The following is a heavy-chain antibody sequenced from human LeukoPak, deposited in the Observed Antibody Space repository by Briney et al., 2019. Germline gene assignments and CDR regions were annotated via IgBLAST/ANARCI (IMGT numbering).Heavy chain of an antibody. V-gene: IGHV3-30*18. J-gene: IGHJ4*02. Sequence: GGSLRLSCATSGFTFSSYGMHWVRQAPGKGLEWVAVISYDGSNKYYADSVKGRFTISRDNSKNTLYLQMNSLRAEDTAVYYCAKDPYSFSGYSSGWYDYWGQGTLVTISS. D-gene: IGHD6-19*01. CDR3: AKDPYSFSGYSSGWYDY. CDR2: ISYDGSNK. CDR1: GFTFSSYG.